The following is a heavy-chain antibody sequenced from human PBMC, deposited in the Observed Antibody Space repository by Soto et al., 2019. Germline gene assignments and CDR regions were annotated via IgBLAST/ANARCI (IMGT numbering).Heavy chain of an antibody. V-gene: IGHV3-21*01. CDR1: GFTFSNYS. CDR3: AREYTAWPLAYGLDV. J-gene: IGHJ6*02. CDR2: ISSRSDI. Sequence: KPGGSLRLSCVGSGFTFSNYSINWVRQAPGKGLEWVSSISSRSDIYYADSVKGRFTISRDNAKNSVSLQMNSPRAEDTAVYYCAREYTAWPLAYGLDVWGQGTTVTVSS. D-gene: IGHD2-2*02.